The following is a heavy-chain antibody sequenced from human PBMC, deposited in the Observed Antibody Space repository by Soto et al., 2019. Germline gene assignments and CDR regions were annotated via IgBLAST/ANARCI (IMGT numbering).Heavy chain of an antibody. J-gene: IGHJ4*02. V-gene: IGHV4-59*01. CDR2: IYYSGST. CDR3: ARARAWFGELGVDY. D-gene: IGHD3-10*01. Sequence: PSETLSLTCTVSGGSISSYYWSWIRQPPGKGLEWIGYIYYSGSTNYNPSLKSRVTISVDTSKNQFSLKLSSVTAADTAVYYCARARAWFGELGVDYWGQGTLVTVSS. CDR1: GGSISSYY.